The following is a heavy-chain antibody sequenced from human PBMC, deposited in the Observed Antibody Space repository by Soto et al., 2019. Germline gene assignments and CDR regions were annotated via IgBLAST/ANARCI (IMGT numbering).Heavy chain of an antibody. J-gene: IGHJ4*02. CDR2: ISYDGSNK. CDR1: GFTFSSYG. V-gene: IGHV3-30*18. Sequence: GGSLRLSCAASGFTFSSYGMHWVRQAPGKGLEWVVVISYDGSNKYYADSVKGRFTISRDNSKNTLYLQMNSLRAEDTAVYYCAKDAEQLALDYWGQGTLVTVSS. D-gene: IGHD6-6*01. CDR3: AKDAEQLALDY.